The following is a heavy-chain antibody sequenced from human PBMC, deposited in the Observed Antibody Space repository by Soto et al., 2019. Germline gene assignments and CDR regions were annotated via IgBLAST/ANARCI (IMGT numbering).Heavy chain of an antibody. J-gene: IGHJ4*02. CDR3: ARNADRWLQGGYYFDY. Sequence: SETLSLTCTVSGGSISSSSYYWGWIRQPPGKGLEWIGSIYYSGSTYYNPSLKSRVTISVDTSKNQFSLKLSSVTAADTAVYYCARNADRWLQGGYYFDYWGQGTLVTVSS. CDR2: IYYSGST. CDR1: GGSISSSSYY. D-gene: IGHD5-12*01. V-gene: IGHV4-39*01.